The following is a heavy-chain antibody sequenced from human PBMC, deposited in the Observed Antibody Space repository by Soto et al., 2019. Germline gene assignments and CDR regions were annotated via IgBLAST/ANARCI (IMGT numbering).Heavy chain of an antibody. CDR1: GFTYRSYD. CDR3: TRATFGVGMDL. CDR2: LGGAGAR. Sequence: LRLSCAAFGFTYRSYDMHWVRHVPGKGLEWVSSLGGAGAREYAGSVRGRFTISRDNAKNSLYLQMDSLRVGDTAVYYCTRATFGVGMDLWGQGTPVTVSS. J-gene: IGHJ6*02. D-gene: IGHD3-10*01. V-gene: IGHV3-13*01.